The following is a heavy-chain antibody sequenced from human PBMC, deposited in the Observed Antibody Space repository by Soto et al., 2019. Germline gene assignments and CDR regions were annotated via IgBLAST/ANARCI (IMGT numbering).Heavy chain of an antibody. CDR3: AKWNGYGDY. CDR1: GFSFSTYG. Sequence: EVQLLESGGGLVQPGGSIRLSCAVSGFSFSTYGVTWVRQAPGKGLEWVSGVSGGSGVTHYADSVKGRFTITGDNSKNTVYLHMNSLRVEDTAVYYCAKWNGYGDYWGQGTLVTVSS. CDR2: VSGGSGVT. D-gene: IGHD1-1*01. V-gene: IGHV3-23*01. J-gene: IGHJ4*02.